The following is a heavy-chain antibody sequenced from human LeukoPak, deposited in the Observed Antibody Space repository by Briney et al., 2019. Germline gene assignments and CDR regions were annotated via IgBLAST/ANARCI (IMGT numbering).Heavy chain of an antibody. Sequence: GGSLRLSSAASGFTFSRYAMTWVRQTPGKGLEWVSVIGASGAVTQDAASVKGRFTISRDNSKNTLYLQMNSLRADDTAVYYCAKGCSSSCDEGRWFDPWGQGTLVIVSS. D-gene: IGHD2-2*01. V-gene: IGHV3-23*01. CDR3: AKGCSSSCDEGRWFDP. CDR2: IGASGAVT. CDR1: GFTFSRYA. J-gene: IGHJ5*02.